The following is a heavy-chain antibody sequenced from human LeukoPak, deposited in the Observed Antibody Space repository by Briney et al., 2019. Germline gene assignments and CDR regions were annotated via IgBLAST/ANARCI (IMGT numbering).Heavy chain of an antibody. CDR2: IKSKTDGGTT. CDR1: GFTFTNAW. Sequence: GGSLRLSCSASGFTFTNAWMSWVRQAPGKGLEWVGLIKSKTDGGTTDYAAPVQGRFTISRDDSNNTLHLKMSSLKTEDTGVYYCATVYWYFDLWGPGTLLSVSA. CDR3: ATVYWYFDL. V-gene: IGHV3-15*01. J-gene: IGHJ2*01.